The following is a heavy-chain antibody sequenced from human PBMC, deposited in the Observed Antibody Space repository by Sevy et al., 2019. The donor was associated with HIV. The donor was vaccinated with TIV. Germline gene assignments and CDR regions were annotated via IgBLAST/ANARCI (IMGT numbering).Heavy chain of an antibody. V-gene: IGHV4-59*01. D-gene: IGHD6-19*01. CDR1: SASITSYY. CDR3: VRGGSRWWGVDV. CDR2: TYYSGST. Sequence: SETLSLTCTVSSASITSYYYSWIRQPPGKGLEWIAYTYYSGSTNYNPTLKNRVTISIDTYTNQLSLKLSSVTAADTAVYYCVRGGSRWWGVDVWGKGTTVTVSS. J-gene: IGHJ6*04.